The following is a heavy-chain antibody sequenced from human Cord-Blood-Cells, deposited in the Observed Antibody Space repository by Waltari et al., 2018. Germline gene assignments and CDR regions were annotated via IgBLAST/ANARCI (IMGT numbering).Heavy chain of an antibody. Sequence: QVQLVESGGGVVQPGRSLRLSCAASGFTFSSYAMHWVRQAPGKGLEWVAVISYDGSNKYYADSVKGRFTISRDNAKNTLYLQMNSLRAEDTAVYYCASPRSQLVYWGQGTLVTVSS. V-gene: IGHV3-30-3*01. CDR1: GFTFSSYA. CDR2: ISYDGSNK. D-gene: IGHD6-13*01. J-gene: IGHJ4*02. CDR3: ASPRSQLVY.